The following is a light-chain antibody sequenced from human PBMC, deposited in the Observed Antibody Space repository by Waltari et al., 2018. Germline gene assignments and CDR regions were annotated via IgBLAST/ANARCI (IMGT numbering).Light chain of an antibody. CDR3: QQLNGYPLT. J-gene: IGKJ4*01. CDR2: AAS. CDR1: QGISSY. V-gene: IGKV1-9*01. Sequence: DIQLTQSPSFLSASVGDRVTITCRASQGISSYLAWYQQKPGKAPKLLIYAASTLQSGVPSTFSGSGSVTEFTLTISSLQPEDFATYYCQQLNGYPLTFGGGTKVEIK.